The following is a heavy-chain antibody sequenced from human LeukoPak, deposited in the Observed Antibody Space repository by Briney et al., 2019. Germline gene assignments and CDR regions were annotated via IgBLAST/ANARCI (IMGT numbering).Heavy chain of an antibody. J-gene: IGHJ6*03. V-gene: IGHV5-51*01. Sequence: GESLKISCKGSGYSFTSYWIGWVRQMPGKGLEWMGIIYPGDSDTRYSPSFQGQVTISADKSISTAYLQWSSLKASDTAMYYCARHSKAFPGSGWKLGPLGYYYYYMDVWGKGTTVTVSS. CDR1: GYSFTSYW. CDR2: IYPGDSDT. CDR3: ARHSKAFPGSGWKLGPLGYYYYYMDV. D-gene: IGHD6-19*01.